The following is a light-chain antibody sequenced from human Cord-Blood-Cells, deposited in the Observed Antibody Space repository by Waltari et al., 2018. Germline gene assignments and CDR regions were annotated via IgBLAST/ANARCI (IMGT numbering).Light chain of an antibody. CDR2: DVS. CDR1: SSDVGGYNY. CDR3: CSYAGSYTLV. V-gene: IGLV2-11*01. Sequence: QSALTQPRSVSGSPGQSVTISCTGTSSDVGGYNYVSWYHQHPGKAPKLMIYDVSKRPSGVPDRFAGSKSGNTASLTISWLQAEDEADYYCCSYAGSYTLVFGGGTKLTVL. J-gene: IGLJ2*01.